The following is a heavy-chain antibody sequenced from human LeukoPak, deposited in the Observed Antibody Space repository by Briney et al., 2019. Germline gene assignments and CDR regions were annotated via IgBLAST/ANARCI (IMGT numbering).Heavy chain of an antibody. D-gene: IGHD3-9*01. Sequence: SVKVSCKASGGTFSSYAISWVRQAPGQGLEWMGGIIPIFGTANYAQKFQGRVTITADESTSTAYMELSSLRSEDTAVYYCARGARLRYFDWLPHYYYGMDVWGQGTTVTVSS. J-gene: IGHJ6*02. CDR2: IIPIFGTA. CDR3: ARGARLRYFDWLPHYYYGMDV. CDR1: GGTFSSYA. V-gene: IGHV1-69*13.